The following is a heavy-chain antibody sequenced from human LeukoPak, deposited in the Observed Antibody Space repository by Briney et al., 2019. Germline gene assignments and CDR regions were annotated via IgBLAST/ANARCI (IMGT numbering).Heavy chain of an antibody. J-gene: IGHJ6*03. Sequence: EASVKVSCKASGYTFTSYDINWVRQATGQGLEWMGWMNPNSGNTGYAQKFQGRVTMTRNTSISTAYMELSSLRSEDTAVYYCARGRSSGWYGRYYYYYMDVWGKGTTVTVSS. V-gene: IGHV1-8*01. CDR1: GYTFTSYD. CDR2: MNPNSGNT. CDR3: ARGRSSGWYGRYYYYYMDV. D-gene: IGHD6-19*01.